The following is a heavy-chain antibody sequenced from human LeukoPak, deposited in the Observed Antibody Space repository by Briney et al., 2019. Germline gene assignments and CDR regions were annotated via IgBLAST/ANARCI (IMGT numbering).Heavy chain of an antibody. D-gene: IGHD1-26*01. Sequence: ETLSLTCTVSGGSISSSSYYWGWIRQPPGKGLEWVSAVSGSGGSTYSADSVKGRFTISRDNSKNMVYLQTSSLRAEDTAVYYCARAGSWSSRPYFDYWGQGILASVSS. CDR2: VSGSGGST. J-gene: IGHJ4*02. CDR3: ARAGSWSSRPYFDY. V-gene: IGHV3-23*01. CDR1: GGSISSSSYY.